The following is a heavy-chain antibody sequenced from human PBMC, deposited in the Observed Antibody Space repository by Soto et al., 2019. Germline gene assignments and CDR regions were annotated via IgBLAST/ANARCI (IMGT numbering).Heavy chain of an antibody. CDR3: AREVRGRSNQPAHYYYYGMDV. V-gene: IGHV1-69*01. CDR2: IIPTFGTA. J-gene: IGHJ6*02. Sequence: QVQLVQSGAEVKKPGSSVKVSCKASGGTFSSYAISWVRQAPGQGLEWMGGIIPTFGTANYAQKFQGRVTITADESTSTAYMELSSLRSEDTAVYYCAREVRGRSNQPAHYYYYGMDVWGQGTTVTVSS. CDR1: GGTFSSYA. D-gene: IGHD3-10*01.